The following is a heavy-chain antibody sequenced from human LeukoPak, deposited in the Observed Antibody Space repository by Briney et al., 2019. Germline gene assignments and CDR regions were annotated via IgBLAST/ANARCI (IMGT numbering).Heavy chain of an antibody. V-gene: IGHV4-30-2*01. D-gene: IGHD3-16*02. CDR3: ARRSGGIHDYVWGSYRFDY. Sequence: SETLSLTCTVSGGSISSGGYYWSWIRQPPGKGLEWIGYIYHSGSTYYNPSLKSRVTISVDRSKNQFSLKLSSVTAADTAMYYCARRSGGIHDYVWGSYRFDYGGQGTLVTVSS. CDR2: IYHSGST. CDR1: GGSISSGGYY. J-gene: IGHJ4*02.